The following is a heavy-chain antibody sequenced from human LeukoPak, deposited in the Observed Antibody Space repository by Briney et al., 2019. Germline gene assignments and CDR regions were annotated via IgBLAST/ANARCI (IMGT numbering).Heavy chain of an antibody. V-gene: IGHV1-8*01. D-gene: IGHD3-9*01. CDR1: GYTFTSYD. J-gene: IGHJ5*02. Sequence: ASVKVSCKASGYTFTSYDINWVRQATGQGLEWMGWMNPNSGNTGYAQKFQGRVTMTRNTSISTAYMELSSLRSEDTAVYYCAPVLRYFDLAPPWGQGTLVTVSS. CDR2: MNPNSGNT. CDR3: APVLRYFDLAPP.